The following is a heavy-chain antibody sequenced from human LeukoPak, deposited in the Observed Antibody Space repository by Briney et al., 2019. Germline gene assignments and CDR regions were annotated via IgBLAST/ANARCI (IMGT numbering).Heavy chain of an antibody. V-gene: IGHV3-30*03. CDR2: ISYDGSNK. D-gene: IGHD5-24*01. CDR1: GFTFSSYG. J-gene: IGHJ6*03. Sequence: GGSLRLSCAASGFTFSSYGMHWVRQAPGKGLEWVAVISYDGSNKYYADSVKGRFTISRDNSKNTLYLQMNSLRAEDTAVYYCARGAMGNYYMDVWGKGTTVTVSS. CDR3: ARGAMGNYYMDV.